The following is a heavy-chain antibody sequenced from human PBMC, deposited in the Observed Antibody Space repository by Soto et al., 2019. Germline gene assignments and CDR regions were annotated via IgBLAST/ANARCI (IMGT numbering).Heavy chain of an antibody. CDR3: ARDVVVVPAAILDYYYMDV. J-gene: IGHJ6*03. CDR2: IYSGGST. V-gene: IGHV3-66*01. D-gene: IGHD2-2*01. Sequence: GSLRLSCAASGFTVSSNYMSWVRQAPGKGLEWVSVIYSGGSTYYADSVKGRFTISRDNSKNTLYLQMNSLRAEDTAVYYCARDVVVVPAAILDYYYMDVWGKGTTVTVSS. CDR1: GFTVSSNY.